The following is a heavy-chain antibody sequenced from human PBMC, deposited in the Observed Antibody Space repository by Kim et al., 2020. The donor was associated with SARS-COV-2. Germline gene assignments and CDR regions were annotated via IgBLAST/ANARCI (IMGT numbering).Heavy chain of an antibody. Sequence: GGSLRLSCAASGFTFSSYSMNWVRQAPGKGLEWVSSISSSSSYIYYADSVKGRFTISRDNAKNSLYLQMNSLRAEDTAVYYCARDSRYNWNYEGGKIDYYYGMDVWGQGTTVTVSS. CDR2: ISSSSSYI. CDR1: GFTFSSYS. D-gene: IGHD1-7*01. CDR3: ARDSRYNWNYEGGKIDYYYGMDV. J-gene: IGHJ6*02. V-gene: IGHV3-21*01.